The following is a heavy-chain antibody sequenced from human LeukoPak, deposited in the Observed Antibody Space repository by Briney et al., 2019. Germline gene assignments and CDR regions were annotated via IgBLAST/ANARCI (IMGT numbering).Heavy chain of an antibody. CDR1: GFTFDDYG. Sequence: AGGSLRLSCAASGFTFDDYGMSWVRQAPGKGLEWVSGINWNGGSTGYADSVKGRFTISRDNAKNSLYLQMNSLRAEDTALYYCAREVDTAMAEYYFDYWGRGTLVTVSS. V-gene: IGHV3-20*04. CDR2: INWNGGST. D-gene: IGHD5-18*01. CDR3: AREVDTAMAEYYFDY. J-gene: IGHJ4*02.